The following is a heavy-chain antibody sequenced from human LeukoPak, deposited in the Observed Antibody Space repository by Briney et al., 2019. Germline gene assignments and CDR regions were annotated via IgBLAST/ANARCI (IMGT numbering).Heavy chain of an antibody. V-gene: IGHV4-59*08. D-gene: IGHD2-2*01. CDR1: GGSISSYY. J-gene: IGHJ6*02. CDR2: IYYSGST. CDR3: ATGPAQEGWACSSTSCYGGAYYYGMDV. Sequence: PSETLSLTCTVSGGSISSYYWSWIRQPPGKGLEWIGYIYYSGSTNYNPSLKSRVTISVDTSKNQFSLKLSSMTAADTAVYYCATGPAQEGWACSSTSCYGGAYYYGMDVWGQGTTVTVSS.